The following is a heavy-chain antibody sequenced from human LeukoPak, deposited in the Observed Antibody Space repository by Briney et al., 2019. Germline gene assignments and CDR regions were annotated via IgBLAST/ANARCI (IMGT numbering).Heavy chain of an antibody. CDR1: GFTFSSFT. CDR2: ISGSAGST. V-gene: IGHV3-23*01. D-gene: IGHD5-24*01. Sequence: PGGSLRLSCATSGFTFSSFTMSWVRQAPGRGLEWVSSISGSAGSTYYADSMKGRFTISRDNPKNTLHLEMNSLRAEDTAIYYCTKGMATNRRHIDSWGQGTLVTVSS. CDR3: TKGMATNRRHIDS. J-gene: IGHJ4*02.